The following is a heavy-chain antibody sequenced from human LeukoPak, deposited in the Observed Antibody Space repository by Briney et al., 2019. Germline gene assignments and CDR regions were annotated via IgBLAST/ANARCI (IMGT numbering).Heavy chain of an antibody. Sequence: SETLSLTCTVSGGSISSYYWSWIRQPAGKGLEWIGRIYTSGSTNYNPSLKSRVTMSVDTSKNQFSLKLSSVTAADTAVYYCARGIFYDSSGYYYVWSAHLLDDAFDIWGQGTMVTVSS. J-gene: IGHJ3*02. V-gene: IGHV4-4*07. CDR3: ARGIFYDSSGYYYVWSAHLLDDAFDI. CDR1: GGSISSYY. CDR2: IYTSGST. D-gene: IGHD3-22*01.